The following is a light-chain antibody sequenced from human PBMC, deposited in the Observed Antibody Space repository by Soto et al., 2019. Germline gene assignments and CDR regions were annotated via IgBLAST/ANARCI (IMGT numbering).Light chain of an antibody. V-gene: IGLV2-14*02. CDR2: EVS. Sequence: QSALTQPASVSGSPGQSITISCTGTSSDVGSYNLVSWYQQYPGKAPKLMIYEVSNRPSGVSNRFSGSKSGNTASLTISGLQAEDEADYYCSSYTSSSTYVFGTGTQLTVL. CDR3: SSYTSSSTYV. CDR1: SSDVGSYNL. J-gene: IGLJ1*01.